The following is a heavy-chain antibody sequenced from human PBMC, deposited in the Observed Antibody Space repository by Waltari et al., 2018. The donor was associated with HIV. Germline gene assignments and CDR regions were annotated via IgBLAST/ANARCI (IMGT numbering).Heavy chain of an antibody. D-gene: IGHD3-16*01. CDR2: VSGISTYM. CDR1: GFAFSGHS. CDR3: ARHQENPGDGDYFDY. Sequence: EVRLVESGGGLVKPGGSLRISCSASGFAFSGHSMTWVRQAPGNGLDSVSSVSGISTYMYNSDSVKGRFTISRDNARNSVYLQMNSLRAEDTAVYFCARHQENPGDGDYFDYWGQGTLVTVSS. J-gene: IGHJ4*02. V-gene: IGHV3-21*02.